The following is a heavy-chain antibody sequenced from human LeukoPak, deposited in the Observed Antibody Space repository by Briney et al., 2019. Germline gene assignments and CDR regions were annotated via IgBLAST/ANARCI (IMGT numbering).Heavy chain of an antibody. Sequence: GGSLRLSCAASGFTFSSYAMSWVRQAPGKGLEWVSAISGSGGSTYYADSVKGRFTISRDNSKNTLYLKMNSLRAEDTAVYYCAKAAGNYYDSSGLPSDYWGQGTLVTVSS. CDR1: GFTFSSYA. D-gene: IGHD3-22*01. CDR2: ISGSGGST. V-gene: IGHV3-23*01. J-gene: IGHJ4*02. CDR3: AKAAGNYYDSSGLPSDY.